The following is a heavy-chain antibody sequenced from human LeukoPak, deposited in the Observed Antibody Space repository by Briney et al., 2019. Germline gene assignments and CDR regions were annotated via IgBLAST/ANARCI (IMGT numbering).Heavy chain of an antibody. Sequence: GGSLRLSCAASGFTVSSNYMSWVRQAPGKGLEWVSVIYSGGSTYFADSVKGRFTISRDNSKNTLYLQMNSLRAEDTAVYYCARDSSYGSGFDIWGQGTMVTVSS. CDR3: ARDSSYGSGFDI. CDR2: IYSGGST. J-gene: IGHJ3*02. CDR1: GFTVSSNY. D-gene: IGHD3-10*01. V-gene: IGHV3-66*01.